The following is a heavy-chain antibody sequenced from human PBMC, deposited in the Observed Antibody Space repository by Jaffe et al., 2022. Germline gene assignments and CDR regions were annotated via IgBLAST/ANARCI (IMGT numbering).Heavy chain of an antibody. CDR2: IIPILGIA. D-gene: IGHD6-13*01. CDR1: GGTFSSYT. CDR3: ARDYSRISAFDI. V-gene: IGHV1-69*08. Sequence: QVQLVQSGAEVKKPGSSVKVSCKASGGTFSSYTISWVRQAPGQGLEWMGRIIPILGIANYAQKFQGRVTITADKSTSTAYMELSSLRSEDTAVYYCARDYSRISAFDIWGQGTMVTVSS. J-gene: IGHJ3*02.